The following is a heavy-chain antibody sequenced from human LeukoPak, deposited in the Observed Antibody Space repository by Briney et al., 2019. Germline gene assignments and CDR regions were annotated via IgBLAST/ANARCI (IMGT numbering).Heavy chain of an antibody. J-gene: IGHJ5*02. D-gene: IGHD3-10*01. V-gene: IGHV4-30-4*01. CDR1: GGSISSGDYY. CDR3: ARVNYYGSGSYYNWFDP. CDR2: IYYSGST. Sequence: SETLSLTCTVSGGSISSGDYYWSWIRQPPGKGLEWIGYIYYSGSTYYNPSLKSRVTISVDTSKNQLSLKLSSVTAADTAVYYCARVNYYGSGSYYNWFDPWGQGTLVTVSS.